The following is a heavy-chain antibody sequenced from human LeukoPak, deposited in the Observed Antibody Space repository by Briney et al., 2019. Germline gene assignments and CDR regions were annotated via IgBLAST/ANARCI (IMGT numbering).Heavy chain of an antibody. V-gene: IGHV3-9*01. CDR1: GFTFDDYA. CDR2: ISWNSGSI. D-gene: IGHD2-21*01. Sequence: GRSLRLSCAASGFTFDDYAMHWVRQAPGKGLEWVSGISWNSGSIGYADSVKGQFTISRDNSKNTLYLQMNSLRAEDTAVYYCAKETWSIPTNWFDPWGQGTLVTVSS. J-gene: IGHJ5*02. CDR3: AKETWSIPTNWFDP.